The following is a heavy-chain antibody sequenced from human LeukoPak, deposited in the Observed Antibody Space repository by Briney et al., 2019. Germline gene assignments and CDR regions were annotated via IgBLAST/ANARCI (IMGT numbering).Heavy chain of an antibody. CDR1: GGSISSGSYY. CDR3: ARLSVSLNAFDM. CDR2: IYNRGST. V-gene: IGHV4-39*07. Sequence: SETLSLTCTVSGGSISSGSYYWSWIRQPPGKGLEWIGNIYNRGSTYSNVPLHSRVTISLDTSNNQFSLKLNSVTAADTAVYYCARLSVSLNAFDMWGQGTMVTVSS. J-gene: IGHJ3*02.